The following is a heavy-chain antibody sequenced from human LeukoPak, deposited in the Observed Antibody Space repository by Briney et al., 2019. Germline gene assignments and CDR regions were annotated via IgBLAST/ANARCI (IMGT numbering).Heavy chain of an antibody. V-gene: IGHV3-48*03. CDR2: ISNSGRTI. Sequence: GGSLRLSCAASGFTFSSYEMNWVRQAPGKGLEWVSYISNSGRTIYYADSVKGRFTISRHNSKNTLYLQMNSLRAEDTAVYYCARGGYSGYDRDAFDIWGQGTMVTVSS. J-gene: IGHJ3*02. CDR3: ARGGYSGYDRDAFDI. D-gene: IGHD5-12*01. CDR1: GFTFSSYE.